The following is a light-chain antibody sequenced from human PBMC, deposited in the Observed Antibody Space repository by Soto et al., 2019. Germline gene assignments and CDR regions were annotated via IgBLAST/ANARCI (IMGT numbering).Light chain of an antibody. V-gene: IGKV1-39*01. J-gene: IGKJ4*01. CDR2: AAS. CDR1: QSISSY. Sequence: DIQMTQSPSSLSASVGDRVTITCRASQSISSYLNWYQQKPGKTPKLLIYAASSLQSGVPSRFCGSGSGTDFTLTLSSLQPEDFATYYCQQSYSTLTVGGGTKVEIK. CDR3: QQSYSTLT.